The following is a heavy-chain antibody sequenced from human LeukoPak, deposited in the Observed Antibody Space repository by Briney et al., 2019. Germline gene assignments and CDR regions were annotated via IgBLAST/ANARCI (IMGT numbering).Heavy chain of an antibody. CDR3: AREKAALAAGYMDV. D-gene: IGHD2-15*01. J-gene: IGHJ6*03. V-gene: IGHV3-7*01. CDR2: IKQDGSEK. CDR1: GFTFSSYW. Sequence: GGSLRLSCAASGFTFSSYWTSWVRQAPGKGLEWVANIKQDGSEKHYVESVKGRFTISRDNAKNSLYLQMNSLRAEDTAIYYCAREKAALAAGYMDVWGKGTTVIISS.